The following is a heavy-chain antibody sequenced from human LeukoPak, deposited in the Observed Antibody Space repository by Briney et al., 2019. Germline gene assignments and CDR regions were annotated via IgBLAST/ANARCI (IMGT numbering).Heavy chain of an antibody. CDR1: GASISSYY. D-gene: IGHD3-22*01. V-gene: IGHV4-59*01. Sequence: PSETLSLICTVSGASISSYYWSWIRQPPGKGLEWIGDIYYSGSIKYNPSLESRVTMSVDTSKNQFSLKLSSVTAADTAIYYCARENPSGYYNRPIDYWGQGTLVTVSS. CDR3: ARENPSGYYNRPIDY. CDR2: IYYSGSI. J-gene: IGHJ4*02.